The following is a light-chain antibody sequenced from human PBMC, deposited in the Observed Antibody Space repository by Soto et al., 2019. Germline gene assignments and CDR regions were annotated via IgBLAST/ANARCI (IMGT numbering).Light chain of an antibody. CDR2: EVN. V-gene: IGLV2-8*01. CDR1: SNDVGGYNY. Sequence: QSVLTQPPSASGSPGQSVAISCTGTSNDVGGYNYVSWYQQHPGKASNPMFQEVNKRPAGVPDRFSGSKSGNTDSLTVAGLQTEDESDYRCSLYAGSSNVFGTGTMVTVL. CDR3: SLYAGSSNV. J-gene: IGLJ1*01.